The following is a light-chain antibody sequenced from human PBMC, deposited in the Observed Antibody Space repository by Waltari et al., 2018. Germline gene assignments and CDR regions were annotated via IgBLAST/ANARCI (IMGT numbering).Light chain of an antibody. Sequence: QSVLTQSPSASGTSGQRVTISCSGSSPNIGRDIVNWYRHLPGTAPKLLIYNNKQPPSGAPDRFAGSKSGTSASLAISGLQAEDEADYYCAAWQDSQNGVVFGGRTKLSVL. J-gene: IGLJ2*01. CDR1: SPNIGRDI. CDR3: AAWQDSQNGVV. V-gene: IGLV1-44*01. CDR2: NNK.